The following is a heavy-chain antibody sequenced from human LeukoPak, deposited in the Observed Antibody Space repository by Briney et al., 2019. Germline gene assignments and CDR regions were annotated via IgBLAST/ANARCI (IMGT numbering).Heavy chain of an antibody. Sequence: SETLSLTCTVSGGSISSYYWSWIRQPAGKGLEWIGRIYTSGSTNYNPSLKSRVTMSVDTCKNQFSLKLSSVTAAATAVYYCARLVYDYVWGSYRYRRDHAFDIWGQGTMVTVSS. J-gene: IGHJ3*02. CDR1: GGSISSYY. D-gene: IGHD3-16*02. CDR2: IYTSGST. CDR3: ARLVYDYVWGSYRYRRDHAFDI. V-gene: IGHV4-4*07.